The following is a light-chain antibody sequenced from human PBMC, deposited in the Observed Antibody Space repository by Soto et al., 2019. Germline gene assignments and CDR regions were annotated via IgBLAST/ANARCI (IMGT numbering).Light chain of an antibody. CDR1: QSISNW. CDR2: KAS. CDR3: QQYDSFPLT. Sequence: DIQMTQSPSTLSASGGDRVTITCRASQSISNWLAWYQQKPGKAPKLLIYKASSLESGVPSRFSGSGSGTEFTLTISSLQPDDFATYYCQQYDSFPLTFGQGTKLEI. J-gene: IGKJ2*01. V-gene: IGKV1-5*03.